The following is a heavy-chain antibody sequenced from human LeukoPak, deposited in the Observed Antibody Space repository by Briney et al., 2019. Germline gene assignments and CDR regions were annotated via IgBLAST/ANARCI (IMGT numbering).Heavy chain of an antibody. CDR3: ASGGGSYGGFQH. V-gene: IGHV1-69*01. CDR1: GGTFSSYA. D-gene: IGHD1-26*01. Sequence: ASVKVSCKASGGTFSSYAISWVRQAPGQGLEWMGGIIPIFGTANYAQKFQGRVTITADESTSTAYMELSSLRSEDTAVYCCASGGGSYGGFQHWGQGTLVTVSS. CDR2: IIPIFGTA. J-gene: IGHJ1*01.